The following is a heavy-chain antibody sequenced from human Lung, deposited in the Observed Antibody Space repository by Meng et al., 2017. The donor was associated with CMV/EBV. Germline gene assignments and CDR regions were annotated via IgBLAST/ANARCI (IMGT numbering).Heavy chain of an antibody. CDR2: IIPVLSTK. J-gene: IGHJ5*02. CDR3: AKARWQFYSDSSDYYYFHHT. Sequence: SXXVSXQAPGATFHNYAFSWVRPAPGQGLEWMGGIIPVLSTKKYAQKFQGRVTLTTDESTTTAYMELSGLRSDDTAVYYCAKARWQFYSDSSDYYYFHHTXGQGTLVTVSS. CDR1: GATFHNYA. V-gene: IGHV1-69*05. D-gene: IGHD3-22*01.